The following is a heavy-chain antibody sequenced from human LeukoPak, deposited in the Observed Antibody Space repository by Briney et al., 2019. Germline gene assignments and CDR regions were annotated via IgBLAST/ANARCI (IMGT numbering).Heavy chain of an antibody. CDR3: ARVGKTEVVAAPFHAFDI. Sequence: ASVKVSCKASGYTFTSYYMHWVRQAPGQGLEWMGIINPSGGSTSYAQKFQGRVTMTRDTSTSTVYMELSSLRSEDTAVYYCARVGKTEVVAAPFHAFDIWGQGTMVTVSS. CDR2: INPSGGST. J-gene: IGHJ3*02. CDR1: GYTFTSYY. V-gene: IGHV1-46*01. D-gene: IGHD2-15*01.